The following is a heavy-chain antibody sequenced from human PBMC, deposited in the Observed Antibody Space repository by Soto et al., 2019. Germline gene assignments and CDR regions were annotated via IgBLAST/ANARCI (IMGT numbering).Heavy chain of an antibody. CDR3: ARDLGTEAV. CDR1: GFTFSLYS. V-gene: IGHV3-48*02. J-gene: IGHJ2*01. D-gene: IGHD6-13*01. CDR2: ISSGSNTI. Sequence: GGSLRLSCAASGFTFSLYSMNWVRQAPGKGLEWVSYISSGSNTIRYAGSVKGRFTVSRDNVKNLLYLQMNSLRDEDTAVYYCARDLGTEAVWGRGTLVTVSS.